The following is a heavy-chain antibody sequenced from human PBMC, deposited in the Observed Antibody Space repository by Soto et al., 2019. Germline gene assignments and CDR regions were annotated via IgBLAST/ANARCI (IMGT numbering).Heavy chain of an antibody. D-gene: IGHD2-21*02. V-gene: IGHV3-30-3*01. CDR1: GFTFSSYA. CDR3: AREEFYCGGDCYPFIDY. Sequence: QVQLVESGGGVVQPGRSLRLSCAASGFTFSSYAMHWVRQAPGKGLEWVAVISYDGSNKYYADSVKGRFTISRDNSKNTLYLQMNSLRAEDTAVYYCAREEFYCGGDCYPFIDYWGQGTLVTVSS. J-gene: IGHJ4*02. CDR2: ISYDGSNK.